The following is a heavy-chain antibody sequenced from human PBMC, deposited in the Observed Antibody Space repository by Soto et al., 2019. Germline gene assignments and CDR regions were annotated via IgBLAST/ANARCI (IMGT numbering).Heavy chain of an antibody. D-gene: IGHD6-6*01. CDR2: INPNSGDT. CDR3: GRSSSVPAFDY. CDR1: GYTFTGSY. J-gene: IGHJ4*02. V-gene: IGHV1-2*04. Sequence: GASVKVSGKASGYTFTGSYMHWVGQAPGQGLEGMGWINPNSGDTNNAQKFQGWVTMTRDTSISTACMDRSRLRSDDPAVYYWGRSSSVPAFDYWGQGTLVTVSS.